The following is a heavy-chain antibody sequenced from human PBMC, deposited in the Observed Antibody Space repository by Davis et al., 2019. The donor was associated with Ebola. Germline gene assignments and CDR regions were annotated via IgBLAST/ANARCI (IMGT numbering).Heavy chain of an antibody. Sequence: SETLSLTCTVSGGSISSSSYYWGWIRQPPGKGLEWIGSIYYSGSTYYNPSLKSRVTISVDTSKNQFSLKLSSVTAADTAVYYCAGQLESQVGGMDVWGQGTTVTVSS. V-gene: IGHV4-39*07. CDR2: IYYSGST. CDR3: AGQLESQVGGMDV. D-gene: IGHD1-1*01. CDR1: GGSISSSSYY. J-gene: IGHJ6*02.